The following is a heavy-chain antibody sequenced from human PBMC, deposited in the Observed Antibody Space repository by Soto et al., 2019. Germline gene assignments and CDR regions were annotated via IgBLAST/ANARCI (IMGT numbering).Heavy chain of an antibody. Sequence: QVQLVHSGAGVKKPGSSVKVSCKASGGTFSSYAISWVRQAPGQVLQWMGGVIPIFGTANYAQKFQGRVTITADESTSTAYMEMSSLRSEYTAVYYCAREGGSGSYRSYGMDVWGQGTTVTVSS. CDR3: AREGGSGSYRSYGMDV. V-gene: IGHV1-69*12. J-gene: IGHJ6*02. CDR1: GGTFSSYA. D-gene: IGHD3-10*01. CDR2: VIPIFGTA.